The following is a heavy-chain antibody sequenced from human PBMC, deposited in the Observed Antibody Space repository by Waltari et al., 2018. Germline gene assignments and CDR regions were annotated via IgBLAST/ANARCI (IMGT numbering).Heavy chain of an antibody. CDR2: IYPGDSDT. J-gene: IGHJ3*02. D-gene: IGHD3-22*01. CDR3: ARQRDSSGQRGMDAFDI. CDR1: GYSFTRYW. V-gene: IGHV5-51*01. Sequence: EVQLVQSGAEVKKPGESLKISCKGSGYSFTRYWIGCVLQMPGKGLEWMGIIYPGDSDTRYSPSFQGQVTISADKSISTAYLQWSSLKASDTAMYYCARQRDSSGQRGMDAFDIWGQGTMVTVSS.